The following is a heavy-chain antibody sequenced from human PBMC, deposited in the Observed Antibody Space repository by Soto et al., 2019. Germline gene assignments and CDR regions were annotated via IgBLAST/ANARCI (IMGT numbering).Heavy chain of an antibody. D-gene: IGHD3-3*01. Sequence: SETLSLTCAVEGGSLSGYSWSWIRQSSGKGLEWIGEINHFGSTSYNPSLKSRVTLLVDTSKRQFSLKLSSVTAADTAVYYCARVPIRNPRFLEWSDDAFDIWGQGTMVTVSS. CDR1: GGSLSGYS. CDR2: INHFGST. CDR3: ARVPIRNPRFLEWSDDAFDI. V-gene: IGHV4-34*01. J-gene: IGHJ3*02.